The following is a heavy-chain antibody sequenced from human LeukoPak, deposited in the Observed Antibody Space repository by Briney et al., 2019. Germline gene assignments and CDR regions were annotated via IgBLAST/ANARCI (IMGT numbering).Heavy chain of an antibody. CDR3: ARDVSQGSGSYRNQAFDY. CDR1: GYTFTRYY. Sequence: ASAKVSCKASGYTFTRYYIHWVRQAPGQGLEWMGIINPSSGSANYAQKLQGRVTMTRDTSTSTVYMELSSLRSEDTAVYYCARDVSQGSGSYRNQAFDYWGQGTLVTVSS. CDR2: INPSSGSA. J-gene: IGHJ4*02. V-gene: IGHV1-46*04. D-gene: IGHD3-10*01.